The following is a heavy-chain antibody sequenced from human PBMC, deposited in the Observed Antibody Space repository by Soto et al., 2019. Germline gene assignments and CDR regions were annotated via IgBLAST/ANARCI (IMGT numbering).Heavy chain of an antibody. V-gene: IGHV4-59*01. Sequence: ASETLSLTCTVSGGSIDGNFWSWIRQPPGKGLEWIGYIYYSGSTSHNPSLRSRVTMSVDTSKNEFSVKLTSVTAADTAVYFCARVQSGGYFDYWGQGTLVTVSS. CDR1: GGSIDGNF. CDR2: IYYSGST. D-gene: IGHD6-13*01. J-gene: IGHJ4*02. CDR3: ARVQSGGYFDY.